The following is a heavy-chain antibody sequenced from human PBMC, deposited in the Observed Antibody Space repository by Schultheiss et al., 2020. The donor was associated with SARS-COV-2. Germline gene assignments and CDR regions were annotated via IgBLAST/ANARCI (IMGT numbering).Heavy chain of an antibody. CDR2: IYYSGST. D-gene: IGHD6-13*01. Sequence: SETLSLTCTVSGGSISSYYWSWIRQPPGKGLEWIGYIYYSGSTNYNPSLKSRVTISVDTSKNQFSLKLSSVTAADTAVYYCARGGPTSSWPPYYCYYGMDVWGQGTTVTVSS. J-gene: IGHJ6*02. CDR1: GGSISSYY. CDR3: ARGGPTSSWPPYYCYYGMDV. V-gene: IGHV4-59*12.